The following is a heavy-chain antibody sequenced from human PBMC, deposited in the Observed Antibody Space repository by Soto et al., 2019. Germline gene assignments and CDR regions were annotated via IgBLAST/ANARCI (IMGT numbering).Heavy chain of an antibody. D-gene: IGHD6-19*01. CDR1: GFTFSNYA. CDR2: ISGGGDGT. Sequence: PGGSLRLSCAASGFTFSNYAMSWVRRAPGTGLEWVSTISGGGDGTYYSDSVKGRFTISRDNSKNTLYLQINSLRADDTAVFHCARGGYSRGWSFDYWGQGTLVTGLL. CDR3: ARGGYSRGWSFDY. J-gene: IGHJ4*02. V-gene: IGHV3-23*01.